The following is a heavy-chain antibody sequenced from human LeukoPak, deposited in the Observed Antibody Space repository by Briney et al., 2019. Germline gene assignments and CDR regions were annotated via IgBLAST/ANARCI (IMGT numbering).Heavy chain of an antibody. V-gene: IGHV3-72*01. J-gene: IGHJ4*02. CDR1: GFTFSDRY. D-gene: IGHD1/OR15-1a*01. Sequence: PGGSLRLSCTASGFTFSDRYIDWVRQAPGKGLEWVGRSRKKANSYTTEYAASVKGRFTISRDESKNLLYLQMNSLTTEDTAVYYCTRCSTGTRLYYFDYWGQGTLVTVSS. CDR3: TRCSTGTRLYYFDY. CDR2: SRKKANSYTT.